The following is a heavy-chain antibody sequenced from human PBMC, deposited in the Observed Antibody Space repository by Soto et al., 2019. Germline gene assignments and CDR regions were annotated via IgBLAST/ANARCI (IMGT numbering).Heavy chain of an antibody. CDR2: IYYSGST. CDR3: AREEDYRYLDP. D-gene: IGHD1-1*01. V-gene: IGHV4-59*12. Sequence: SETLSLTCTVSGGSISSYYWSWIRQPPGKGLEWIGYIYYSGSTNYNPSLKSRVTISVDTSKNQFSLKLSSVTAADTAVYYCAREEDYRYLDPWGQGTLVTVSS. CDR1: GGSISSYY. J-gene: IGHJ5*02.